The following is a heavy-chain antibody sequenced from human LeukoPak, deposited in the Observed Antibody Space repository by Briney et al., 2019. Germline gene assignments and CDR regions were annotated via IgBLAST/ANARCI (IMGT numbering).Heavy chain of an antibody. D-gene: IGHD5-18*01. CDR1: SGSISSSSYY. CDR2: IYYSGST. Sequence: SETLSLTCTVSSGSISSSSYYWGWIRQPPGKGQEWIGSIYYSGSTYYNPSLKSRVSISKDASKNRFSLKVSSVTAADTAVYYCARIKKVDTSIDYWGQGTLVTVSS. J-gene: IGHJ4*02. CDR3: ARIKKVDTSIDY. V-gene: IGHV4-39*01.